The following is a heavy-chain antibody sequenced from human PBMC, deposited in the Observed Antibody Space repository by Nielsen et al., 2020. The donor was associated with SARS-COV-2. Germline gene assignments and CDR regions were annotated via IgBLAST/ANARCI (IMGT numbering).Heavy chain of an antibody. J-gene: IGHJ4*02. CDR1: GFTFDDYA. V-gene: IGHV3-9*01. CDR2: ISWNSGSI. CDR3: AKDGHSSGWYGAPDY. D-gene: IGHD6-19*01. Sequence: GGSLRLSCAASGFTFDDYAMHWVRQAPGKGLEWVSGISWNSGSIGYADSVKGRFTISRDNAKNSLYLQMNSLRAEDTALYYCAKDGHSSGWYGAPDYWGQGTLVTASS.